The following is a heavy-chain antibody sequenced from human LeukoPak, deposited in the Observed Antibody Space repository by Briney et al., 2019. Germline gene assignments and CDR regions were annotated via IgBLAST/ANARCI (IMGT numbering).Heavy chain of an antibody. D-gene: IGHD6-13*01. CDR1: GYTFTDYY. CDR3: ARGIAAAGGRWFDP. V-gene: IGHV1-2*02. CDR2: INPNSGGT. J-gene: IGHJ5*02. Sequence: ASVKVSCKASGYTFTDYYMHWVRQAPGQGFEWMGWINPNSGGTNYAQQFQGRVTMTRDTSISTAYMELSNLRPDDTAVYYCARGIAAAGGRWFDPWGQGTLVTVSS.